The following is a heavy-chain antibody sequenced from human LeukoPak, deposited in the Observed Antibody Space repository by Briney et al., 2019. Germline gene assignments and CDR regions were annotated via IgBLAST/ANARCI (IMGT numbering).Heavy chain of an antibody. D-gene: IGHD2-2*01. J-gene: IGHJ4*02. CDR3: ARDWGFYDGSSYALGH. CDR2: INTETGKA. CDR1: GYTFTYFG. Sequence: GAAVKISCKCSGYTFTYFGLNWVRQAPGQGLEWMGWINTETGKASYAQNFTARFGFSLDTSLNTAYLQISNLKTEDTAIYYCARDWGFYDGSSYALGHWGQGTLVTVSS. V-gene: IGHV7-4-1*02.